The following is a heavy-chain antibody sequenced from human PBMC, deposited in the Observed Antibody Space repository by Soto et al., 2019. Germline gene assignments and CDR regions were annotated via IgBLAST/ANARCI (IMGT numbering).Heavy chain of an antibody. J-gene: IGHJ4*02. D-gene: IGHD1-26*01. V-gene: IGHV4-28*01. Sequence: QVQLQESGPGLVKPSDTLSLTCAVSGYSISSSNWWGWIRQPPGKGLEWIGYIYYSGTTYYNPSLKSRVNMSADTPKIQISLKLTSVKAVESAGYYGARREIQGPIDYWGQGTLVTVSS. CDR1: GYSISSSNW. CDR3: ARREIQGPIDY. CDR2: IYYSGTT.